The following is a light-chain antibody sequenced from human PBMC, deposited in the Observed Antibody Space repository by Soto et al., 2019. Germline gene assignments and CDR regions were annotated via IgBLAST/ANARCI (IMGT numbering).Light chain of an antibody. V-gene: IGLV2-14*01. J-gene: IGLJ1*01. Sequence: QSVLTQPPSASGTPGQRVTISCSGSSSNIGSNYVYWYQQHPGKAPKLLIYEVSNRPSGVSNRFSGSKSGITASMTISGLQAEDEADYYCSSYTSSTLVFGTGTKVTVL. CDR1: SSNIGSNY. CDR3: SSYTSSTLV. CDR2: EVS.